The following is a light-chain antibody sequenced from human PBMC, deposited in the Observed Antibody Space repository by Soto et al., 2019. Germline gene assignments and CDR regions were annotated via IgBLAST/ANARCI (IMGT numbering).Light chain of an antibody. CDR3: HKNNKWPLLT. J-gene: IGKJ4*01. CDR1: QSVSSN. V-gene: IGKV3-15*01. CDR2: GAS. Sequence: EIVMTQSPATLSVSPGERATLSCRASQSVSSNLALYQQKPGQAPRLLLYGASTRATGIPARFSSSRSGTEFTLTNSSLQSADFAVYYCHKNNKWPLLTFGGGTKVDIK.